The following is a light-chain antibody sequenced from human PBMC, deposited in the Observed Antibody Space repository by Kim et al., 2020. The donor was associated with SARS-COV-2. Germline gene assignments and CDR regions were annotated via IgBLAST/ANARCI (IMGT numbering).Light chain of an antibody. CDR2: GAS. CDR1: QSVSSSY. V-gene: IGKV3-20*01. J-gene: IGKJ4*01. Sequence: LSPGERATLSCRASQSVSSSYLAWYQQKPGQAPRLLISGASSRATGIPDRFSGSGSGTDFTLIINRLEPEDFAVYYCQQYGSSPLTFGGGTKVEI. CDR3: QQYGSSPLT.